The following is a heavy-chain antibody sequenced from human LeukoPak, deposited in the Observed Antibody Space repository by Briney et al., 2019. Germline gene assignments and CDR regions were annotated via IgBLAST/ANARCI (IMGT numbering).Heavy chain of an antibody. CDR2: IYSGGNK. J-gene: IGHJ4*02. D-gene: IGHD3-16*02. V-gene: IGHV3-53*04. CDR3: ARISEVNRFFDY. Sequence: PGGSLRLSCAASGFTVSSKCMSWVRQAPGKGLEWVSVIYSGGNKYYADSVKGRFTTSRHNSKNTLYLQMNSLRPEDTAVYYCARISEVNRFFDYWGQGTLVTVSS. CDR1: GFTVSSKC.